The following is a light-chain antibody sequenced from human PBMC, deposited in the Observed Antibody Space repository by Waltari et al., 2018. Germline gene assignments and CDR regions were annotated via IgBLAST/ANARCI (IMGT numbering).Light chain of an antibody. Sequence: DIVMTQSPDSLAVSLGERATINCKSSQSVLYRSNNNNYLAWYQQKPGQPPKLLIYWASTRESGVPDRFSGSWSGTDFTLTISSLQVADVAVYYCQQYYNTPWTFGQGTKVEIK. CDR3: QQYYNTPWT. CDR2: WAS. J-gene: IGKJ1*01. CDR1: QSVLYRSNNNNY. V-gene: IGKV4-1*01.